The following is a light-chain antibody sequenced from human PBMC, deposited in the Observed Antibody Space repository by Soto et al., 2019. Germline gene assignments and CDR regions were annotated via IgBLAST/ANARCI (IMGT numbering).Light chain of an antibody. CDR2: WAS. V-gene: IGKV4-1*01. CDR3: QQYYSSPPYT. J-gene: IGKJ2*01. Sequence: DIVMTQSPDSLAVSLGARATINCKSSQSVLYSSNNKNYLAWYQQKPGQPPKLLIYWASTRESGVPDRFSGSGSGTDFTLTISSLQAADVAVYYCQQYYSSPPYTFGQGTKLEIK. CDR1: QSVLYSSNNKNY.